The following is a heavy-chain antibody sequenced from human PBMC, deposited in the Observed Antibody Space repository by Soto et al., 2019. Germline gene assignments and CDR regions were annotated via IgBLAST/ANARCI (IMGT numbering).Heavy chain of an antibody. CDR1: GYSISSYY. CDR2: IYYSGST. J-gene: IGHJ5*02. D-gene: IGHD6-13*01. V-gene: IGHV4-59*01. CDR3: AREAAAEGWFDP. Sequence: QVQLQESGPGLVKPSETLSLTCTVSGYSISSYYWSWIRQPPGKGLEWIGYIYYSGSTNYNPSLKSRVTISIDTSKNQFSLKLNSVTAADTAVYYCAREAAAEGWFDPWGQGTLVTVSS.